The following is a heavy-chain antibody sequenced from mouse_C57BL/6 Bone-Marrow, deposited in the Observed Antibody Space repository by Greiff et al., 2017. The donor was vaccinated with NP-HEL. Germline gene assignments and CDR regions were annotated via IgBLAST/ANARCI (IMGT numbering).Heavy chain of an antibody. CDR1: GYTFTDYY. J-gene: IGHJ2*01. CDR2: IYPGSGNT. D-gene: IGHD2-5*01. V-gene: IGHV1-76*01. CDR3: ARDSNCFDY. Sequence: VQLQQSGAELVRPGASVKLSCEASGYTFTDYYINWVKQRPGQGLEWIARIYPGSGNTYYNEKFKGKATLTAEKSSSTAYMQLSSLTSEDSAVYFCARDSNCFDYWGQGTTLTVSS.